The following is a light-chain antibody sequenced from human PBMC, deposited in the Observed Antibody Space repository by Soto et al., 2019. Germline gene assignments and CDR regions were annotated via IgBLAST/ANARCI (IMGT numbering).Light chain of an antibody. J-gene: IGLJ1*01. CDR2: DVS. V-gene: IGLV2-14*01. CDR1: SSDVGAYNY. Sequence: QSALTQPASVSGSPGQSITISCTGTSSDVGAYNYDSWYQQYPGEAPKVIIYDVSHRPAGVSNRFSGSKSGNTASLTISGLQTQDEADYYCSSYTSATTYVFGTGT. CDR3: SSYTSATTYV.